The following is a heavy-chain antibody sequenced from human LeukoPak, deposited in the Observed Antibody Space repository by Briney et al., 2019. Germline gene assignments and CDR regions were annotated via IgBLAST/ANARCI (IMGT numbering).Heavy chain of an antibody. CDR1: GFTFDDYA. Sequence: SGGSLRLSCAASGFTFDDYAMHWVRQAPGKGLEWVSLISGDSGSTHYADSVKGRFTISRDNSKNSLYLQMNSLRTEDTALYYCAKDSSGYYYYYYYGMDVWGQGTTVTVSS. V-gene: IGHV3-43*02. D-gene: IGHD3-22*01. J-gene: IGHJ6*02. CDR2: ISGDSGST. CDR3: AKDSSGYYYYYYYGMDV.